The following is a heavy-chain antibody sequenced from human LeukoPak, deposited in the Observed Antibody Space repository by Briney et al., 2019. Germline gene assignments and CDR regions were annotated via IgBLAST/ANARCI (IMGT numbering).Heavy chain of an antibody. D-gene: IGHD1-26*01. CDR1: GYTFTSYG. CDR2: ISAYNGNT. Sequence: ASVKDSCMASGYTFTSYGICWVRPAPGQGLEWMGWISAYNGNTNYAQKLQGRVTMTTDTSTSTAYMELRSLRSDDTAVYYCRAIGRDAFDIWGQGTMVTVSS. CDR3: RAIGRDAFDI. J-gene: IGHJ3*02. V-gene: IGHV1-18*01.